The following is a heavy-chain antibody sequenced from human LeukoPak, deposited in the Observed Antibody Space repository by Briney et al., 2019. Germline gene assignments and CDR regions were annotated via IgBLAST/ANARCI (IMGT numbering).Heavy chain of an antibody. CDR1: GYTFTGYY. V-gene: IGHV1-2*02. Sequence: GASVKVSCTASGYTFTGYYMHWVRQAPGQGLEWMGWINPNSGGTNYAQKFQGRVTMTRDTSISTAYMELSRLRSDDTAVYYCASRLLWFVEDDYWGQRTLVTVSS. D-gene: IGHD3-10*01. CDR2: INPNSGGT. CDR3: ASRLLWFVEDDY. J-gene: IGHJ4*02.